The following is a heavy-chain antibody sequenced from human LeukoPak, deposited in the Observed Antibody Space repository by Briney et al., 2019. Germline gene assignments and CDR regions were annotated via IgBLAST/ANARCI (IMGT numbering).Heavy chain of an antibody. D-gene: IGHD3-22*01. V-gene: IGHV1-2*06. CDR3: ARDLPYYYDSSGYYYGYYFDY. J-gene: IGHJ4*02. Sequence: ASVKVSCKASGYTFTGYYMHWVRQAPGQGLEWMGRINPNSGGTNYAQKLQGRVTMTTDTSTSTAYMELRSLRADDTAVYYCARDLPYYYDSSGYYYGYYFDYWGQGTLVTVSS. CDR2: INPNSGGT. CDR1: GYTFTGYY.